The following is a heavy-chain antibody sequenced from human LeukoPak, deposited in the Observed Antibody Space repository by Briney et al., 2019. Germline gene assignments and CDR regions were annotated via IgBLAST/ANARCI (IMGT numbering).Heavy chain of an antibody. CDR1: GFTFSSYG. CDR3: AKNYGDYPEPPPCDAFDI. V-gene: IGHV3-23*01. CDR2: ISGSGGST. J-gene: IGHJ3*02. D-gene: IGHD4-17*01. Sequence: GGSLRLSCAASGFTFSSYGMSWVRQAPGKGLEWVSAISGSGGSTYYADSVKGRFTISRDNSKNTLYLQMNSLRAEDTAVYYCAKNYGDYPEPPPCDAFDIWGQGTMVTVSS.